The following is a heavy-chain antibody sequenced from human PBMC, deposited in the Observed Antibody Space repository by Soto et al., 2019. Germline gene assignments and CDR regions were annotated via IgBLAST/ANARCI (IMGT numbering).Heavy chain of an antibody. CDR3: ARDPPNFYYYGMVV. J-gene: IGHJ6*02. CDR1: GFTLSTYS. CDR2: ISKSSTTI. V-gene: IGHV3-48*02. Sequence: GGSLRLSCIASGFTLSTYSMTWVRQAPGKGLEWLSYISKSSTTINYADSVKGRFTISRDNAKYSVYLEMSSLRDEDSAVYYCARDPPNFYYYGMVVWGQGTTVTVSS.